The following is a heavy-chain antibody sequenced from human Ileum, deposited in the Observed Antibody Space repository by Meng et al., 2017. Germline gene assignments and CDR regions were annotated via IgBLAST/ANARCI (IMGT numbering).Heavy chain of an antibody. CDR3: ARDLLGVIMVRGVIAYYYYGMDV. D-gene: IGHD3-10*01. Sequence: GESLKISCTASGFTFSSYWMSWVRQAPGKGLEWVANIKQDESERYYVDYVKGRFTISRDNSKNSLYLQMHSLRAEDTAVCYCARDLLGVIMVRGVIAYYYYGMDVWGQGTTVTVSS. CDR1: GFTFSSYW. J-gene: IGHJ6*02. CDR2: IKQDESER. V-gene: IGHV3-7*01.